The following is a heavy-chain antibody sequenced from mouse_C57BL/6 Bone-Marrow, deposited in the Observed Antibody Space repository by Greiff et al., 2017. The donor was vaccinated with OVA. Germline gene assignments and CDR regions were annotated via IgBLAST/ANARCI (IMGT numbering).Heavy chain of an antibody. J-gene: IGHJ1*03. Sequence: ESGAELVKPGASVKLSCKASGYTFTSYWMHWVKQRPGQGLEWIGMIHPNSGSTNYNEKFKSKSTLTVDKSSSTAYMQLSSLTSEDSAVYYWARTLGWYFDVWGTGTTVTVSS. CDR1: GYTFTSYW. V-gene: IGHV1-64*01. CDR3: ARTLGWYFDV. CDR2: IHPNSGST.